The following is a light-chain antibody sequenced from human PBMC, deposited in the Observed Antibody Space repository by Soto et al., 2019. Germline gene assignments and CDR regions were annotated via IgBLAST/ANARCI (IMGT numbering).Light chain of an antibody. J-gene: IGLJ2*01. CDR2: DVD. CDR1: SSDVGAYKY. Sequence: QSVLTQPRSVSGSPGQSVTISCTGTSSDVGAYKYVSWYQRHPGKAPQLIIYDVDKRPSGVPDRFSASKSGNTASLTISGLQAEDEADYYCCSYAASDTYMIFGGGTQLTVL. V-gene: IGLV2-11*01. CDR3: CSYAASDTYMI.